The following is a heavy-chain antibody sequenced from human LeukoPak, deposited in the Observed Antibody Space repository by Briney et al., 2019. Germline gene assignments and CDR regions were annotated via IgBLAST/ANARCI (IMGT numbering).Heavy chain of an antibody. CDR1: GYTFTGYY. V-gene: IGHV1-2*02. Sequence: GASVKVSCKASGYTFTGYYMHWVRRAPGQGLEWMGWINPNSGGTNYAQKFQGRVTMTRDTSISTAYMELSRLRSDDTAVYYCAAASGYSYGFWVADYYYMDVWGKGTTVTVSS. CDR2: INPNSGGT. J-gene: IGHJ6*03. D-gene: IGHD5-18*01. CDR3: AAASGYSYGFWVADYYYMDV.